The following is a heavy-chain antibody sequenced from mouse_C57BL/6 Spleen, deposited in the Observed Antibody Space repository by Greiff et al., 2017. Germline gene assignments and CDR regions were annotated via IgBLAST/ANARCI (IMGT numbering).Heavy chain of an antibody. CDR1: GYTFTSYW. J-gene: IGHJ2*01. V-gene: IGHV1-50*01. D-gene: IGHD4-1*01. CDR3: ARGANWDEGY. CDR2: IDPSDSYT. Sequence: QVQLQQPGAELVKPGASVKLSCKASGYTFTSYWMQWVKQRPGQGLEWIGEIDPSDSYTNYNQKFKGKATLTVDTSSSTAYMQRSSLTSEDSAVYYCARGANWDEGYWGQGTTLTVSS.